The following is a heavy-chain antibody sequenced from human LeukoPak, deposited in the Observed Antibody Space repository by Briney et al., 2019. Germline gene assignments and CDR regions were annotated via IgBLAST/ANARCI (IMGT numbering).Heavy chain of an antibody. Sequence: ASVKVSCKASGYTFTSYGISWVRQAPGQGLEWMGWISTYNGNTNYAQKLQGRVTMTTDTSTSTAYMELRSLRSDDTAVYYCARAGRYCSSTSCYSRGWFDPWGQGTLVTVSS. CDR1: GYTFTSYG. CDR2: ISTYNGNT. J-gene: IGHJ5*02. CDR3: ARAGRYCSSTSCYSRGWFDP. V-gene: IGHV1-18*01. D-gene: IGHD2-2*01.